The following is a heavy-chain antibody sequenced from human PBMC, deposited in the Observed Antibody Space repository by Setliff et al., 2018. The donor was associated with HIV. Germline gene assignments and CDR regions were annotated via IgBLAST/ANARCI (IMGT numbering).Heavy chain of an antibody. J-gene: IGHJ2*01. CDR3: ASLSSGSDWYFDL. V-gene: IGHV4-39*07. D-gene: IGHD3-22*01. CDR2: IYYSGSS. CDR1: GGTISSSDYY. Sequence: SETLSLTCTVSGGTISSSDYYWGWIRQPPGKGLEWIGSIYYSGSSNYNPSLKSRVTISVDTSKNHFSLKLSSVTAADTAVYYCASLSSGSDWYFDLWGRGTLVTVSS.